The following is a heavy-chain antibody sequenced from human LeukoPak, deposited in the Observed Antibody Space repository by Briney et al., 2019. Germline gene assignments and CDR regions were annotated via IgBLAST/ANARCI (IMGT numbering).Heavy chain of an antibody. CDR2: ISSNGGST. CDR3: VKCDYDILTGYYPPFDY. Sequence: GGSLRLSCSASGFTFSSYAMHWARQAPGKGLEYVSAISSNGGSTYYADSVKGRFTISRDNSKNTLYLQMSSLRAEDTAVYYCVKCDYDILTGYYPPFDYWGQGTLVTVSS. V-gene: IGHV3-64D*06. J-gene: IGHJ4*02. CDR1: GFTFSSYA. D-gene: IGHD3-9*01.